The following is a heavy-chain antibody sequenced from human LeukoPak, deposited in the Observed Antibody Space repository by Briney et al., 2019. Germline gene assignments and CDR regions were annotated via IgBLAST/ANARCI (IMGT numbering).Heavy chain of an antibody. Sequence: SETLSLTCAVYGGSFSGYYWSWIRQPPGKGLEWIGEINHSGSTNYNPSLKSRVTISVDTSKNQFSLKLSSVTAADTAVYYCARLPAYYDILTGYYTIHYFDYWGQGTLVTVSS. J-gene: IGHJ4*02. CDR2: INHSGST. V-gene: IGHV4-34*01. CDR1: GGSFSGYY. D-gene: IGHD3-9*01. CDR3: ARLPAYYDILTGYYTIHYFDY.